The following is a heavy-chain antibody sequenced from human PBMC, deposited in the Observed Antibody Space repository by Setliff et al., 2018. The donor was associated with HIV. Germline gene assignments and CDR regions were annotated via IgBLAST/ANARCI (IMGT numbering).Heavy chain of an antibody. CDR3: ARAPPRITIFGVVVSSDYYNYYMDV. CDR2: INTNTGNP. D-gene: IGHD3-3*01. CDR1: GYTFTNYA. Sequence: ASVKVSCKASGYTFTNYAMNWVRQAPGQGLEWMGWINTNTGNPTYAQGFTGRFVFSLDNSVSTAFLQISSLQAEDTAVYYCARAPPRITIFGVVVSSDYYNYYMDVWGKGTTVTVSS. V-gene: IGHV7-4-1*02. J-gene: IGHJ6*03.